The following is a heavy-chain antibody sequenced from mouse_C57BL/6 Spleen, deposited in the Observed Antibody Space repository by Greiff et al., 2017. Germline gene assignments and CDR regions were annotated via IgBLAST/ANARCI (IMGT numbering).Heavy chain of an antibody. J-gene: IGHJ2*01. D-gene: IGHD1-1*01. CDR1: GYSITSGYY. Sequence: EVKLQESGPGLVKPSQSLSLTCSVTGYSITSGYYWNWIRQFPGNKLEWMGYISYDGSNNYNPSLKNRISITRDTSKNQFFLKLNSVTTEDTATYYCARDRDYGSSYGDFDYWGQGTTLTVSS. CDR3: ARDRDYGSSYGDFDY. V-gene: IGHV3-6*01. CDR2: ISYDGSN.